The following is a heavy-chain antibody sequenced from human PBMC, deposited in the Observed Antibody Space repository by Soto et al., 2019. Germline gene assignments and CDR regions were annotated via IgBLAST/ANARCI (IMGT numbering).Heavy chain of an antibody. CDR1: GFTFSIFA. CDR2: ISGSEGST. CDR3: AKEVSLGSTVDLGY. J-gene: IGHJ4*02. V-gene: IGHV3-23*01. Sequence: LRLSCAASGFTFSIFAMSWVRQSPGKGLEWVSTISGSEGSTYYAGAVKGRFTISRDNSMDTLYLQMKGLRVEDMAIYYCAKEVSLGSTVDLGYWGQGTLVTVSS. D-gene: IGHD7-27*01.